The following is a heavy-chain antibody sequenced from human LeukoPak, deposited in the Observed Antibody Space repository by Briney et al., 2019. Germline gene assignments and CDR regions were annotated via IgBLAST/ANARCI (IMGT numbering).Heavy chain of an antibody. J-gene: IGHJ4*02. CDR3: ARDPDLGGTGYFDF. V-gene: IGHV4-59*01. CDR1: GGSISTYY. D-gene: IGHD1-26*01. CDR2: IYYSGST. Sequence: SETLSLTCTVSGGSISTYYWSWIRQPPGKGLEWIGYIYYSGSTNYNPSLKSRVTISVDTSKNQFPLKLSSVTAADTAIYYCARDPDLGGTGYFDFWGQGTLVTVSS.